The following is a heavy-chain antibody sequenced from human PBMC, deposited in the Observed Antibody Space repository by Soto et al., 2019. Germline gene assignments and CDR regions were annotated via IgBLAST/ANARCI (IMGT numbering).Heavy chain of an antibody. CDR1: GGIFTATA. J-gene: IGHJ6*02. V-gene: IGHV1-69*01. CDR3: AVGFKVDYYSLDV. CDR2: VIPMFGTA. D-gene: IGHD5-18*01. Sequence: QVQLVQSGAEVRKPGSSVKVSCRSSGGIFTATAISWVRQAPGQGPEWMGGVIPMFGTANYPQRFQGRVTITTAEATTTGYMQLSSMRSEDTAVYFCAVGFKVDYYSLDVWGQGTTVTVSS.